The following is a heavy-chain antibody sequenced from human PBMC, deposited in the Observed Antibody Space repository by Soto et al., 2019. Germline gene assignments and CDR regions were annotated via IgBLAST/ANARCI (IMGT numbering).Heavy chain of an antibody. D-gene: IGHD6-19*01. J-gene: IGHJ4*02. CDR3: ASLGIAVGGGAEVD. CDR2: IYYSGST. CDR1: GGSISSSSYY. V-gene: IGHV4-39*01. Sequence: QLQLQESGPGLVKPSETLSLTCTVSGGSISSSSYYWGWIRQPPGKGLEWIGSIYYSGSTYYNPYLKSRVNKAVDTSKNQFSLKLSSVTAADTAVYYCASLGIAVGGGAEVDWGQGTLVTVSS.